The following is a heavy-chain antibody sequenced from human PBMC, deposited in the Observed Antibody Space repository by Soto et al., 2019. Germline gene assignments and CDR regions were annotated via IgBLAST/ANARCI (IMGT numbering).Heavy chain of an antibody. Sequence: QVQLQESGPGLVKPSQTLSLTCTVSGGSISSGGYYWSWIRQHPGKGLGWIGYIYYSGSTYYNPSLKRRVTISVDTSKNQFSLKLGSVTAADTAVYYCARDSGDYGSSLWFDPWGQGTLVTVSS. CDR2: IYYSGST. CDR3: ARDSGDYGSSLWFDP. CDR1: GGSISSGGYY. D-gene: IGHD4-17*01. J-gene: IGHJ5*02. V-gene: IGHV4-31*03.